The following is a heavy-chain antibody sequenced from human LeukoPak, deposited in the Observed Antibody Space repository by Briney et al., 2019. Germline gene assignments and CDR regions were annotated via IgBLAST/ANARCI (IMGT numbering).Heavy chain of an antibody. CDR2: ISYSGST. Sequence: SETLSLTCTVSGDSISSTSYYWGWIRQPPGKGLEWIGSISYSGSTYYNPSLKSRVTISVYTSKNQFSLKLTSVTAADTAVYYCARGGNELTAHLLVYWGQGTLVTVSS. J-gene: IGHJ4*02. CDR1: GDSISSTSYY. D-gene: IGHD2-21*02. V-gene: IGHV4-39*07. CDR3: ARGGNELTAHLLVY.